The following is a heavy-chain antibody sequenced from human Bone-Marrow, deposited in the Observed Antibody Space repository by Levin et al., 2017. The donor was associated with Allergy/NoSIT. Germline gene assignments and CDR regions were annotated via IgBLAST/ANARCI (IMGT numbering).Heavy chain of an antibody. J-gene: IGHJ3*01. CDR3: TKNYRGYTLGDPRDL. D-gene: IGHD3-16*01. CDR1: GFSISVYE. V-gene: IGHV3-48*03. CDR2: ISASSSHI. Sequence: GGSLRLSCEASGFSISVYEMSWVRQAPGKGLEWIAYISASSSHIYYADSVKGRFTVSRDNAENSLSLQLDSLRAEDTAVYYCTKNYRGYTLGDPRDLWGQGTVVVVSP.